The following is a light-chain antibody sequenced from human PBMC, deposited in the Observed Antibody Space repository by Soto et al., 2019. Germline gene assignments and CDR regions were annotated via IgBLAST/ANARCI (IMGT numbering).Light chain of an antibody. V-gene: IGKV1-39*01. CDR1: QNIDIY. CDR2: GES. Sequence: DIQMSQFPSSLSASVGDRVTITCRASQNIDIYLNWYQQKPGKAPNLLIYGESNLQSGVPSRFSASGSGTEFSLAISSLQPEDFATYYCQQSYATPWTFGQGTNVEIK. CDR3: QQSYATPWT. J-gene: IGKJ1*01.